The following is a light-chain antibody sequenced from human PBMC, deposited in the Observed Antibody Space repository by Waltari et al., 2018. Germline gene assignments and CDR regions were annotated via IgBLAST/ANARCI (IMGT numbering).Light chain of an antibody. CDR1: QGINTW. Sequence: DIQMTQSPSSVSASVGDRVTITCRASQGINTWLAWYQQQPGSAPKLLINSASLLQSGVPSRFSGSGSGTEFTLTISSLQSEDFAVYYCQQAYSFPFTFGPGTKVDI. V-gene: IGKV1-12*01. J-gene: IGKJ3*01. CDR3: QQAYSFPFT. CDR2: SAS.